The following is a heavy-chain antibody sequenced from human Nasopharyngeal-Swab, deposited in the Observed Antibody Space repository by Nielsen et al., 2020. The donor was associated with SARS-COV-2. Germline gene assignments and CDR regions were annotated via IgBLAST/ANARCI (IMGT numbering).Heavy chain of an antibody. CDR2: ITSGNSV. CDR3: ARERGGGYGDY. D-gene: IGHD5-12*01. Sequence: GGSLRLSCEASGFTFSPYTMTWVRQAPGKGLQWISYITSGNSVQYADSVRGRFTISRDNAKNSLYLQMNSLTAEDTAVYYCARERGGGYGDYWGQGTLVTVSS. J-gene: IGHJ4*02. CDR1: GFTFSPYT. V-gene: IGHV3-48*04.